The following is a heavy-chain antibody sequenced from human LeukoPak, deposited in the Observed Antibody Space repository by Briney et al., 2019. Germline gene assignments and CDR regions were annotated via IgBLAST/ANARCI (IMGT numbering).Heavy chain of an antibody. CDR3: AADSSSRDY. CDR2: INHSGST. J-gene: IGHJ4*02. D-gene: IGHD6-6*01. Sequence: KPSETLSLTCAVYGGSFRGYYWSWIRQPPGKGLEWIGEINHSGSTNYNPSLKSRVTISVDTSKNQFSLKLSSVTAADTAVYYCAADSSSRDYWGQGTLVTVSS. CDR1: GGSFRGYY. V-gene: IGHV4-34*01.